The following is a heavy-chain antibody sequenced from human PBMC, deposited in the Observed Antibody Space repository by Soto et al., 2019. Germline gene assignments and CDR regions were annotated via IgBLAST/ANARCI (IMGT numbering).Heavy chain of an antibody. CDR3: ASEVTATAYFDL. CDR1: GYTFTNYH. V-gene: IGHV1-46*01. Sequence: QVQLVQSGAEVKKPGASVKVSCKASGYTFTNYHMHWVRQAPGLGLEWMGTINLSDGGTTYTQRFTDRVTMTRDTSTSTGYMELSSLRSEDTAVYYCASEVTATAYFDLWGRGPLVTVSS. D-gene: IGHD2-21*02. CDR2: INLSDGGT. J-gene: IGHJ2*01.